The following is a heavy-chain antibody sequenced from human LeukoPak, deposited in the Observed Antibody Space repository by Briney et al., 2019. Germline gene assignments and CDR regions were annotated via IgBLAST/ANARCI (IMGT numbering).Heavy chain of an antibody. CDR2: ISSSGSTI. Sequence: PGGSLRLSCAASGFTFSSYEMNWVRQAPGKGLEWVSYISSSGSTIYYADSVKGRFTISRDNAKNSLYLQMNSLRAEDTAVYYCARGEVRANYYYYGMDVWGKGTTVTVSS. D-gene: IGHD3-10*01. J-gene: IGHJ6*04. V-gene: IGHV3-48*03. CDR1: GFTFSSYE. CDR3: ARGEVRANYYYYGMDV.